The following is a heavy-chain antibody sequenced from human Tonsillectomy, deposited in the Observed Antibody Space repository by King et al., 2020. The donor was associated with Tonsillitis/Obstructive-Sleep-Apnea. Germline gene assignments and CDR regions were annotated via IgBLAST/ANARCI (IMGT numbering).Heavy chain of an antibody. V-gene: IGHV4-34*01. CDR2: INHSGST. D-gene: IGHD2-2*01. Sequence: VQLQQWGAGLLKPSETLSLTCAVYGGSFSGYYWSWIRQPPGKGLEWIGEINHSGSTNYNPSLKSRVTISVDTSTNQFSLKLRSVTAADTAVYYCARVDLVVVTPGISHLIIRWYYSYYMDLWGIGTTVTVSS. CDR1: GGSFSGYY. CDR3: ARVDLVVVTPGISHLIIRWYYSYYMDL. J-gene: IGHJ6*03.